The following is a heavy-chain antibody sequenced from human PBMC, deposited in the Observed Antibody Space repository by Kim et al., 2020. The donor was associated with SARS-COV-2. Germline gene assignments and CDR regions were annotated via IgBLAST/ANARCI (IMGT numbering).Heavy chain of an antibody. V-gene: IGHV4-30-2*01. CDR2: IYHSGST. CDR1: GGSISSGGYS. J-gene: IGHJ3*02. Sequence: SETLSLTCAVSGGSISSGGYSWSWIRQPPGKGLEWIGYIYHSGSTYYNPSLKSRVTISVDRSKNQFSLKLSSVTAADTAVYYCATGLPKHFSDAFDIWGQGTMVTVSS. CDR3: ATGLPKHFSDAFDI.